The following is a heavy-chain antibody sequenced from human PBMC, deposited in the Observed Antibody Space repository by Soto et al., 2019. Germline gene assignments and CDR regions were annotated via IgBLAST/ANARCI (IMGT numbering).Heavy chain of an antibody. CDR2: IWYDGSHK. Sequence: QVQLVESGGAVVPPGTSLSLSCTASGFTFSSYRMHWVRQAPGKGLEWVAIIWYDGSHKFYVDSVKGRFAVSRDNSKNTVYLQMNSLTGEDTAVYYCARPRYSGDDPDALEIWGRGTLVTISS. CDR3: ARPRYSGDDPDALEI. V-gene: IGHV3-33*01. D-gene: IGHD5-12*01. J-gene: IGHJ3*02. CDR1: GFTFSSYR.